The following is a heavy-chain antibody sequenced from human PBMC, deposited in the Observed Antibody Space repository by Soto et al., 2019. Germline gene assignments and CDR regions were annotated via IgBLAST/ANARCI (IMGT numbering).Heavy chain of an antibody. V-gene: IGHV3-53*01. CDR1: GFTVSGNY. J-gene: IGHJ6*02. D-gene: IGHD3-16*01. CDR2: IYSSGTT. Sequence: EVQLVESGGGLIQPGGSLRLSCTASGFTVSGNYMTWVRQAPGKGLEWVSLIYSSGTTYYAESVKGRFTISRDSAKNGLYLQRNSLRAEDTAMYYGAKVPRGDYGWGISPPLGLDVWGQGTTVTVSS. CDR3: AKVPRGDYGWGISPPLGLDV.